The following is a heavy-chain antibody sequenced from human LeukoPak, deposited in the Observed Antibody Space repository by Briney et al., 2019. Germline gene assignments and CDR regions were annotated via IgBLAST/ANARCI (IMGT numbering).Heavy chain of an antibody. Sequence: GGSLRLSCAASGFTFSSYNMNWVRQAPGKGLEWVSSISSSSSYIYYADSVKGRFTISRDNAKNSLYLQMNSLRAEDTAVYYCGRQMGYYYDSSIGGIDYWGQGTLVTVSS. CDR2: ISSSSSYI. J-gene: IGHJ4*02. CDR1: GFTFSSYN. CDR3: GRQMGYYYDSSIGGIDY. V-gene: IGHV3-21*01. D-gene: IGHD3-22*01.